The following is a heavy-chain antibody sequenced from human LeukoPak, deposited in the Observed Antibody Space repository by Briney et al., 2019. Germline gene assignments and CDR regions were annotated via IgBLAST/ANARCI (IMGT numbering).Heavy chain of an antibody. CDR1: GFTFSNAW. Sequence: GRSLRLSCAASGFTFSNAWMSWVRQAPGKGLEWVGRIKSKTDGGTTDYAAPVKGRFTISRDDSKNTLYLQMNSLKTEDTAVYYCTTDPYYYYYMDVWGKGTTVTVSS. V-gene: IGHV3-15*01. CDR3: TTDPYYYYYMDV. J-gene: IGHJ6*03. CDR2: IKSKTDGGTT.